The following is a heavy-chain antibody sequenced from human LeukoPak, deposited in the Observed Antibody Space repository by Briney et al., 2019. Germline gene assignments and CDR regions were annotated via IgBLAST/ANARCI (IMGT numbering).Heavy chain of an antibody. V-gene: IGHV4-59*01. J-gene: IGHJ6*03. CDR2: IYYSGST. CDR3: ARLYYDILTGSDYMDV. D-gene: IGHD3-9*01. CDR1: GGSISSYY. Sequence: SETLSLTCTVSGGSISSYYWSWIRQPPGKGLEWIGYIYYSGSTNYNPSLKGRVTISVDTSKNQFSLKLSSVTAADTAVYYCARLYYDILTGSDYMDVWGKGTTVTVSS.